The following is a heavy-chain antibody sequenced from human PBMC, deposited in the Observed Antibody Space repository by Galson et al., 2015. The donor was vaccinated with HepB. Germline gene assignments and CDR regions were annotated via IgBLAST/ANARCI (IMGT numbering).Heavy chain of an antibody. CDR2: IDPSDSYT. CDR1: GYSFTSYW. CDR3: ASSGYQLTSWYGMDV. J-gene: IGHJ6*02. V-gene: IGHV5-10-1*01. Sequence: QSGAEVKKPGESLKISCKGSGYSFTSYWIGWVRQMPGKGLEWMGRIDPSDSYTNYSPSFQGHVTISADKSISTAYLQWSSLKASDTAMYYCASSGYQLTSWYGMDVWGQGTTVTVSS. D-gene: IGHD2-2*01.